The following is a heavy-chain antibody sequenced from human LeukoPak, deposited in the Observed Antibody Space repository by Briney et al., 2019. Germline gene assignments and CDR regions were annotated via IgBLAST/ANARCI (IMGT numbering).Heavy chain of an antibody. CDR1: GYPLTELS. V-gene: IGHV1-24*01. CDR2: FDPEDAET. CDR3: AKDKRGSSGWYDH. D-gene: IGHD6-19*01. J-gene: IGHJ5*02. Sequence: ASVKVSCKGSGYPLTELSIHWVRQAPGKGLEWMGNFDPEDAETIYAQKFQGRVIMTEDTSADTAYMELSSLRSEDTAVYYCAKDKRGSSGWYDHWGQGTLVTVSS.